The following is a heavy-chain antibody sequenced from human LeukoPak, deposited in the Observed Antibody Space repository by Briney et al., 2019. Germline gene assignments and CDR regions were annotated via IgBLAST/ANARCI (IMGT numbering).Heavy chain of an antibody. CDR2: IIPIFGTA. J-gene: IGHJ3*02. V-gene: IGHV1-69*13. CDR1: GGTFSSYA. D-gene: IGHD5-18*01. Sequence: GASVKVSCKASGGTFSSYAISWVRQAPGQGLEWMGGIIPIFGTANYAQKFQGRVTITADESMSTAYMELSSLRSEDTAVYYCARRYSYGYASAFDIWGQGTMVTVSS. CDR3: ARRYSYGYASAFDI.